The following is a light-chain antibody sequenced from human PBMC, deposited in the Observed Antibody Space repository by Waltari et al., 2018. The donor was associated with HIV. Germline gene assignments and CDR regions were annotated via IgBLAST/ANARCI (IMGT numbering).Light chain of an antibody. V-gene: IGKV3-20*01. CDR1: QSVSSSY. Sequence: VLTQSPGTLSLSPGERATLSCRASQSVSSSYLAWYQQKPGQAPNLLIYGASSRATGIPDRFSGSGSGTDFTLTISRLEPEDFAVYYCQQYGSSPLTFGQGTKLEIK. J-gene: IGKJ2*01. CDR2: GAS. CDR3: QQYGSSPLT.